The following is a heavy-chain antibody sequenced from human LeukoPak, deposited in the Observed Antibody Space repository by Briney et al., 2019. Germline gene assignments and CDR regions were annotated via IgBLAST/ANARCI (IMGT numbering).Heavy chain of an antibody. CDR1: GYTFTSNY. CDR3: ARDQEGFDY. CDR2: IYPRDGST. J-gene: IGHJ4*02. Sequence: GASVNVSCKASGYTFTSNYIHWVRQAPGQGLGWMGIIYPRDGSTSYAQTFQGRVTVNRDSSMSTVHMELSGLGFEDTAVYDCARDQEGFDYWGQGTLVTV. V-gene: IGHV1-46*03.